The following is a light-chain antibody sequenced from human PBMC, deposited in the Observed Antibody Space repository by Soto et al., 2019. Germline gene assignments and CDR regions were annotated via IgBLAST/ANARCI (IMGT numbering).Light chain of an antibody. Sequence: EIVLTQSPVTLSLSPGERATLSCRASQGIGDTLAWYQHKPGQTPRLLIYGASNRAAGIPDRFSGSGSGTEFTLTISSLQPDDFATYYCQQYNSYSPWTFGQGTKVDIK. CDR2: GAS. CDR1: QGIGDT. J-gene: IGKJ1*01. V-gene: IGKV3D-15*01. CDR3: QQYNSYSPWT.